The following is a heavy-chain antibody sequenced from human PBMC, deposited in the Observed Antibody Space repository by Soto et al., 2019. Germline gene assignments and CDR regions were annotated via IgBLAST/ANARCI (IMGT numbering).Heavy chain of an antibody. CDR1: GYTFTSYA. CDR2: INAGNGNT. D-gene: IGHD1-26*01. CDR3: ARDSRGGSYSD. V-gene: IGHV1-3*01. J-gene: IGHJ4*02. Sequence: GASVKVSCKASGYTFTSYAMHWVRQAPGQRLEWMGWINAGNGNTKYSQKFQGRVTISRDNAKNSLYLQMNSLRAEDTAVYYCARDSRGGSYSDWGQGTLVTVSS.